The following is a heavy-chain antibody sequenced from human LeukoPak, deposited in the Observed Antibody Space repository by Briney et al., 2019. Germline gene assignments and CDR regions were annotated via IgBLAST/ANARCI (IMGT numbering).Heavy chain of an antibody. D-gene: IGHD6-19*01. J-gene: IGHJ4*01. CDR3: ARDITVAGNRFDY. CDR1: GGTFSSYA. V-gene: IGHV1-69*05. CDR2: IIPIFGTA. Sequence: APVKVSCKASGGTFSSYAISWVRQAPGQGLEWMGGIIPIFGTANYAQKFQGRVTITTDESTSTAYMELSSLRSEDTAVYYCARDITVAGNRFDYWGHGTLVTVSS.